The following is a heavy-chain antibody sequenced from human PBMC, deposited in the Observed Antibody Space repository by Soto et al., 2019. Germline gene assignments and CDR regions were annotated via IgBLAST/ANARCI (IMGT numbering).Heavy chain of an antibody. Sequence: GGSLRLSCAASGFTFSSYGMHWVRQAPGKGLEWVAVISYDGSNKYYADSVKGRFTISRDNSKNTLYLQMNSLRAEDTAVYYCAEDQLVLYYMDVWGKGTTVTVSS. V-gene: IGHV3-30*18. CDR3: AEDQLVLYYMDV. D-gene: IGHD6-6*01. CDR2: ISYDGSNK. J-gene: IGHJ6*03. CDR1: GFTFSSYG.